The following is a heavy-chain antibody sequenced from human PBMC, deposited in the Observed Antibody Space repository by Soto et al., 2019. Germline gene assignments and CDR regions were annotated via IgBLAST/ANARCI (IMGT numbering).Heavy chain of an antibody. CDR2: IIPIFGTA. V-gene: IGHV1-69*06. Sequence: GASVKVSCKASGGTFSSYAISWVRQAPGQGLEWMGGIIPIFGTANYAQKFQGRVTITADKSTSTAYMELSSLRSEDTAVYYCARGVDYDFWSGPPLYYFDYWGQGTLVTVSS. J-gene: IGHJ4*02. CDR3: ARGVDYDFWSGPPLYYFDY. D-gene: IGHD3-3*01. CDR1: GGTFSSYA.